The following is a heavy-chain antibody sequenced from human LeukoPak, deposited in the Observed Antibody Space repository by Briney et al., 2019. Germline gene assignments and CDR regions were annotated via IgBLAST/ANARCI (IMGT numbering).Heavy chain of an antibody. D-gene: IGHD6-19*01. CDR3: ARRAVAGTH. Sequence: SETLSLTCAVYGGSFSGYYWNWIRQPPGKGLEWIGEINHSGSTNYNPSLESRVTISVDTSKNQFSLKLSSVTAADTAVYYCARRAVAGTHWGQGTLVTVSS. V-gene: IGHV4-34*01. J-gene: IGHJ4*02. CDR2: INHSGST. CDR1: GGSFSGYY.